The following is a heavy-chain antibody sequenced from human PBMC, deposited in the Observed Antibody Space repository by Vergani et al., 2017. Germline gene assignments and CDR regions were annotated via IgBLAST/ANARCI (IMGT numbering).Heavy chain of an antibody. CDR3: ARQGLPTGSSTSCYGGLWFDP. Sequence: QVQLHESGPGLVTPSETLSLTCAVSGYSISSGYYWGWIRQPPGKGLEWLGSIYHSGSTYYNPSLKSRVTISVDTSKNQFSMKLSSVTAADTAVYYCARQGLPTGSSTSCYGGLWFDPWGQGTLVTVSS. V-gene: IGHV4-38-2*01. CDR1: GYSISSGYY. D-gene: IGHD2-2*01. J-gene: IGHJ5*02. CDR2: IYHSGST.